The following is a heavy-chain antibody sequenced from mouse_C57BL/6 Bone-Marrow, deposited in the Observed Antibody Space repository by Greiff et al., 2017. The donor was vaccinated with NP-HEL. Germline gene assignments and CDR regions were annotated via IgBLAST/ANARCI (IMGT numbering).Heavy chain of an antibody. CDR1: GYTFTSYG. J-gene: IGHJ2*01. CDR3: ARGDGSHFDC. CDR2: IDPRSGNT. V-gene: IGHV1-81*01. Sequence: VQLQESGAELARPGASVKLSCKASGYTFTSYGISWVKQRTGQGLEWIGEIDPRSGNTYYNEKFKGKATLTVDKSSSTAYMELRSLTSEDSAVYFCARGDGSHFDCWGQGTTLTVSS. D-gene: IGHD1-1*01.